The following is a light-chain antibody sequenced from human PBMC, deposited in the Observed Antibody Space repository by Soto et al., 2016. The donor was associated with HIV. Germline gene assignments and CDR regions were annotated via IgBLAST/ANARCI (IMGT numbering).Light chain of an antibody. CDR3: QVWDTYTNHFV. CDR1: DIGSKS. CDR2: DNT. J-gene: IGLJ1*01. Sequence: SYVLTQPPSMSVAPGKTARVTCGGNDIGSKSVHWYQQKPGQAPVLVVYDNTDRPSGIPERFSGSNSGNTATLTISRVEAGDEADYYCQVWDTYTNHFVFGPGTKVTVL. V-gene: IGLV3-21*03.